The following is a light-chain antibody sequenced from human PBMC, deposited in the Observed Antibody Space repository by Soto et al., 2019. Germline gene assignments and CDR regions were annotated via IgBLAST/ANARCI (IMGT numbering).Light chain of an antibody. CDR1: QSIGRW. J-gene: IGKJ2*01. CDR3: QQYHSYSPHT. Sequence: DIPMTQSPSTLSASVGDRVTITCRASQSIGRWLAWYQQKPGKAPKLLIYDASTLQGGVPSRFGGSVSGTEFTLTITSLQPDDFATYYCQQYHSYSPHTFGQGTNLESK. V-gene: IGKV1-5*01. CDR2: DAS.